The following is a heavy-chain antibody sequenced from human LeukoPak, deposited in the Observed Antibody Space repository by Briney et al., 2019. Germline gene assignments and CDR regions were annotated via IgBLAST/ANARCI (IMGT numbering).Heavy chain of an antibody. CDR1: GFTFSSYG. CDR2: ISYDGSNK. J-gene: IGHJ4*02. CDR3: AKDREGSSWFDY. V-gene: IGHV3-30*18. Sequence: PGRSLRLSCAASGFTFSSYGMHWVRQAPGKGLEWVAVISYDGSNKYYADSVKGRFTISRENSKNTLYLQMNSLRAEDTAVYYCAKDREGSSWFDYWGQGTLVTVSS. D-gene: IGHD6-13*01.